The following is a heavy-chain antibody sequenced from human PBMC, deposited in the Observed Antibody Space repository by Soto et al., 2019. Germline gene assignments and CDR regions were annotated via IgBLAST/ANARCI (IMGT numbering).Heavy chain of an antibody. V-gene: IGHV1-8*01. CDR2: MNPNSGNT. J-gene: IGHJ6*03. CDR1: GYTFTSYD. D-gene: IGHD3-10*01. CDR3: ARVWEDMVRGVHGGITYYMDV. Sequence: ASVKVSCKASGYTFTSYDINWVRQATGQGLEWMGWMNPNSGNTGYAQKFQGRVTMTRNTSISTAYMELSSLRSEDTAVYYCARVWEDMVRGVHGGITYYMDVWGKGTTVTVSS.